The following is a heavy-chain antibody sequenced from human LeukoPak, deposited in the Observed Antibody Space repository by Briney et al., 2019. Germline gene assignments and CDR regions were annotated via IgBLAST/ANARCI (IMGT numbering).Heavy chain of an antibody. CDR3: GRHLGSSPDDALDI. D-gene: IGHD2-2*01. CDR1: GGAISSSGYY. Sequence: SETLSLTCTVSGGAISSSGYYWGWIRQPPGKGLEWIGSIYYTGTTYYNPSLMSRVTISVNTSKNQFSLKLSSVTAADTAVFYCGRHLGSSPDDALDIWGQGTMVSVSS. J-gene: IGHJ3*02. CDR2: IYYTGTT. V-gene: IGHV4-39*01.